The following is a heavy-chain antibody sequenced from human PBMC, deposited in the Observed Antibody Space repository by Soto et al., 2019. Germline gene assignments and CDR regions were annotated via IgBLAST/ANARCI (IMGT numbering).Heavy chain of an antibody. CDR2: IYYSGST. CDR1: GGSISSGGYY. V-gene: IGHV4-31*03. J-gene: IGHJ4*02. Sequence: PSETLSLTCTVSGGSISSGGYYWSWIRQHPGKGLEWIGYIYYSGSTYYNPSLKSRVTISVDTSKNQFSLKLSSVTAADTAVYYCAREYSSSSFDYWGQVXLVTVYS. D-gene: IGHD6-6*01. CDR3: AREYSSSSFDY.